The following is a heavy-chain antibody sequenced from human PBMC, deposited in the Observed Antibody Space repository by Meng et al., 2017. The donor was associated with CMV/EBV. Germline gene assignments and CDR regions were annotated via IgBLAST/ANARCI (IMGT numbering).Heavy chain of an antibody. CDR1: GFTFDDYA. V-gene: IGHV3-9*01. CDR3: AKDAAPSIAVAGAYYFDY. D-gene: IGHD6-19*01. Sequence: LKISCAASGFTFDDYAMHWVRQAPGKGLEWVSGISWNSGSISYADSVKGRFTISRDNAKNSLYLQMNSLRAEDTALYYCAKDAAPSIAVAGAYYFDYWGQGTLVTVSS. J-gene: IGHJ4*02. CDR2: ISWNSGSI.